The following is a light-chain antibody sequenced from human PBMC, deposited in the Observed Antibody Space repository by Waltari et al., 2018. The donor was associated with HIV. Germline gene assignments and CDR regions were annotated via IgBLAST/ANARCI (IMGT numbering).Light chain of an antibody. V-gene: IGKV4-1*01. CDR1: QTVLSTSNKQNL. Sequence: DIVMTQSPASLAVSLGERATINCKSSQTVLSTSNKQNLLAWYQHKPGQSPKLLIYWASTRESGVPDRFSGGGSGTDFTLTISSLQAEDVAVYYCQQYYSAPLTFGGGTRVEFK. CDR2: WAS. J-gene: IGKJ4*01. CDR3: QQYYSAPLT.